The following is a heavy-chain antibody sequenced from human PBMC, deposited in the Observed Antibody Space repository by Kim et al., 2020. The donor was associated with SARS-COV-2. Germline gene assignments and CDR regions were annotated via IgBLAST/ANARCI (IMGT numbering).Heavy chain of an antibody. CDR3: AKIRWGSRWVLDD. J-gene: IGHJ4*02. V-gene: IGHV3-30*18. CDR2: ISSDGGDK. D-gene: IGHD6-13*01. Sequence: GGSLRLSCAASGFSFSDYDMHWVRQAPGKGLEWVAMISSDGGDKYYGDSVKGRFTISRDNSRSTLYLQMSSLRPDDTAVYSCAKIRWGSRWVLDDWGQGVLVTVSS. CDR1: GFSFSDYD.